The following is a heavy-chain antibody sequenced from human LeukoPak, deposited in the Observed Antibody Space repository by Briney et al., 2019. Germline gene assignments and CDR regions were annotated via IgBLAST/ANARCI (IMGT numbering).Heavy chain of an antibody. D-gene: IGHD2-2*01. CDR3: ARDAISSYYYYYYMDV. Sequence: GGSLRLSCAASGFTFSSYSMNWVRQAPGKGLEWVSYISSSSSTIYYADSVKGRFTISRDNAKNTLYLQMNSPRAEDTAVYCCARDAISSYYYYYYMDVWGKGTTVTVSS. J-gene: IGHJ6*03. V-gene: IGHV3-48*01. CDR1: GFTFSSYS. CDR2: ISSSSSTI.